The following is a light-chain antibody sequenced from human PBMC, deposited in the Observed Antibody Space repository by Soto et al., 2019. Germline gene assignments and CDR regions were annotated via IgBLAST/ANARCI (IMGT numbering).Light chain of an antibody. V-gene: IGKV3-20*01. Sequence: EIVLTQSPGTLSLSPGERATLSCRASQSVGTYLAWYQQKPGQAPRLLMYGASSRATGIPDRFSDSGSGTYFTLTISILKPEDLAVYYCQQYVSIPLTFGGGTKVEIK. CDR2: GAS. CDR1: QSVGTY. J-gene: IGKJ4*01. CDR3: QQYVSIPLT.